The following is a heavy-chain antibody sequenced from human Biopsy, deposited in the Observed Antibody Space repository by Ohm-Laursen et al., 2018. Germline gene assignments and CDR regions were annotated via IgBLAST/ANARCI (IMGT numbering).Heavy chain of an antibody. CDR3: ARDRYYGSESYYSHYNMDV. Sequence: SLRLSCAASGFTFSSHAMAWVRQAPGKGLEWVSGIRDSGDSAYYADSVKGRFTISRDNSRNTLYLQMNSLRAADTAVYYCARDRYYGSESYYSHYNMDVWGQGTTVSVSS. V-gene: IGHV3-23*01. CDR2: IRDSGDSA. CDR1: GFTFSSHA. D-gene: IGHD3-10*01. J-gene: IGHJ6*02.